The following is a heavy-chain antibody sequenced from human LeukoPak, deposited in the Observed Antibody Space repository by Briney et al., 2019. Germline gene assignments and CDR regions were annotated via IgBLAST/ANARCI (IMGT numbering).Heavy chain of an antibody. CDR1: GITLSNYG. J-gene: IGHJ4*02. Sequence: GGSLRLSCAVSGITLSNYGMSSGRQAPGKELEAVAGISDSGGSKNYADSVKGRFTSSRDNPKNTLYLQMNSLRAEDTGVYFCAKRGVVIRVILVGFHKEAYYFDSWGQGALVTVSS. D-gene: IGHD3-22*01. V-gene: IGHV3-23*01. CDR3: AKRGVVIRVILVGFHKEAYYFDS. CDR2: ISDSGGSK.